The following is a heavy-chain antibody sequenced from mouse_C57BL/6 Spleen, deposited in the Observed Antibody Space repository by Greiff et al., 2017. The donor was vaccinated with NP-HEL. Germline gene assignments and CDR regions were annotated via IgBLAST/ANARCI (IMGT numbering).Heavy chain of an antibody. CDR3: ARSLYSNWFAY. V-gene: IGHV1-18*01. D-gene: IGHD2-5*01. J-gene: IGHJ3*01. Sequence: VHVKQSGPELVKPGASVKIPCKASGYTFTDYNMDWVKQSHGKSLEWIGDINPNNGGTIYNQKFQGKATLTVDKSSSTAYMELRSLTSEDTAVYYCARSLYSNWFAYWGQGTLVTVSA. CDR2: INPNNGGT. CDR1: GYTFTDYN.